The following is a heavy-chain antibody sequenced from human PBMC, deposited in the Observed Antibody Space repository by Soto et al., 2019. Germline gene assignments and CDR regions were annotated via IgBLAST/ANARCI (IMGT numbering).Heavy chain of an antibody. CDR1: GFTFSSYA. CDR3: ARAGYSSGWTYYYYGMDV. CDR2: ISYDGSNK. Sequence: GGSLRLSCAASGFTFSSYAMHWVRQAPGKGLEWVVVISYDGSNKYYADSVKGRFTISRDNSKNTLYLQMNSLRAEDTAVYYCARAGYSSGWTYYYYGMDVWGQGTTVTVSS. J-gene: IGHJ6*02. D-gene: IGHD6-19*01. V-gene: IGHV3-30-3*01.